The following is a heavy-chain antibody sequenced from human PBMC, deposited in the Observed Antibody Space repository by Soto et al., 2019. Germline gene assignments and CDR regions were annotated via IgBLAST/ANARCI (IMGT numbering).Heavy chain of an antibody. CDR1: GYTFTSYA. V-gene: IGHV1-3*01. J-gene: IGHJ4*02. D-gene: IGHD3-16*02. CDR3: ARETYDYIWGSYRTYYFDY. Sequence: ASVKVSCKASGYTFTSYAMHWVRQAPGQRLEWMGWINAGNGNTKYSQKFQGRVTITRDTSASTAYMELSSLRSEDTAVYYCARETYDYIWGSYRTYYFDYWGQGTLVTVSS. CDR2: INAGNGNT.